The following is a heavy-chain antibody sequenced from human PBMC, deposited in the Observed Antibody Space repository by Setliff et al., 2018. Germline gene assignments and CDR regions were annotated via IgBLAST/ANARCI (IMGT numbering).Heavy chain of an antibody. CDR3: ARVPALGGMVGTHGIDY. D-gene: IGHD1-26*01. CDR2: IYQSGTT. J-gene: IGHJ4*02. V-gene: IGHV4-4*02. Sequence: LTCTVSGESIRSNNWWNWVRQPPGKGLEWIGDIYQSGTTNYNPSLKSRVTISLDTSKNGFSLKLSSVTAADTAVYYCARVPALGGMVGTHGIDYWGQGTLVTVSS. CDR1: GESIRSNNW.